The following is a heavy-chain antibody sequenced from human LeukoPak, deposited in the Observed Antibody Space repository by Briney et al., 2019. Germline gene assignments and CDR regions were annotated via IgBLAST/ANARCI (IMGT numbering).Heavy chain of an antibody. CDR1: AFAFSNHA. CDR2: IKSKTDGGTI. V-gene: IGHV3-15*01. D-gene: IGHD3-16*01. CDR3: TTDPRWGI. Sequence: GGSLRLSCTASAFAFSNHAMSWVRQAPGKGLEWVGRIKSKTDGGTIEYAAPVKGRFTISRDDSRDTLYLQMNSLKIEDTAVYYCTTDPRWGIWGQGTMVTVSS. J-gene: IGHJ3*02.